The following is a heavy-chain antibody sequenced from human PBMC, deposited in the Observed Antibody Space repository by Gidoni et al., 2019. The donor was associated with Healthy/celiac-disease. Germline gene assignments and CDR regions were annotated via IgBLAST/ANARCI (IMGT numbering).Heavy chain of an antibody. CDR3: AKDRGGSY. CDR1: GFTFSRYA. Sequence: EVQLLESGGGLVPPGGSLGLSCAASGFTFSRYAMIWVRQAPGKGLEWVSAISGSGGSTYYADSVKGRFTISRDNSKNTLYLQMNSLRAEDTAVYYCAKDRGGSYWGQGTLVTVSS. V-gene: IGHV3-23*01. D-gene: IGHD3-16*01. CDR2: ISGSGGST. J-gene: IGHJ4*02.